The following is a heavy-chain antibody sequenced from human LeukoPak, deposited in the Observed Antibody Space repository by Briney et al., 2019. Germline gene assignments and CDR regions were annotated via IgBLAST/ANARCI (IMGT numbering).Heavy chain of an antibody. Sequence: SVKVSCKASGGTFSSYAISWVRQAPGQGLEWMGGIIPIFGTANYAQKFQGRVTITTDESTSTAYMELSRLRSEDTAVYYCARQWVGATFFDYWGQGTLVTVSS. J-gene: IGHJ4*02. CDR2: IIPIFGTA. CDR1: GGTFSSYA. V-gene: IGHV1-69*05. D-gene: IGHD1-26*01. CDR3: ARQWVGATFFDY.